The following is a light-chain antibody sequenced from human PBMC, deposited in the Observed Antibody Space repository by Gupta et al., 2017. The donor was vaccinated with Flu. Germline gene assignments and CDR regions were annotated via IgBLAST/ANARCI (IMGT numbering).Light chain of an antibody. CDR2: GAS. V-gene: IGKV3-20*01. CDR1: QTISSSY. CDR3: QQYCNSPPWT. J-gene: IGKJ1*01. Sequence: TLSLSPGERATLSCRAIQTISSSYLAWYKHKPGQAPRLLIYGASSRATGIPDRFSGSGYGTDFTLTISRREPEDFAVYYCQQYCNSPPWTFGQGTKVEIK.